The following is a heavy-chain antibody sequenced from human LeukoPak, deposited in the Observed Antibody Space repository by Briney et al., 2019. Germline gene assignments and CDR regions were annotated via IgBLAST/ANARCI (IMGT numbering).Heavy chain of an antibody. Sequence: GGSLRLSCAASGFTVSSNYMRWVRQAPGKGLEWVSVIYSGGTTYYAASVKGRFTISRDHAKHSLYLQMNSRRAEATAVYYCARVYRRYIDYGGQGTLVTVSS. CDR2: IYSGGTT. D-gene: IGHD1-14*01. J-gene: IGHJ4*02. V-gene: IGHV3-66*01. CDR3: ARVYRRYIDY. CDR1: GFTVSSNY.